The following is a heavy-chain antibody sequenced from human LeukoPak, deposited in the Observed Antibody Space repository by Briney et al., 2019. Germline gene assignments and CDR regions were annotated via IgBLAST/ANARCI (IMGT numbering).Heavy chain of an antibody. V-gene: IGHV5-51*01. J-gene: IGHJ3*02. CDR2: IYPGDSDT. CDR1: GYSFTSYW. Sequence: GESLKISCKDSGYSFTSYWIGWVRQMPGKGLEWMRIIYPGDSDTRYSPSFQGQVTISADKSISTAYLQWSSLKASDTAIYYCARRVEMATAQHGGIGAFDIWGQGTMVTVSS. CDR3: ARRVEMATAQHGGIGAFDI. D-gene: IGHD5-24*01.